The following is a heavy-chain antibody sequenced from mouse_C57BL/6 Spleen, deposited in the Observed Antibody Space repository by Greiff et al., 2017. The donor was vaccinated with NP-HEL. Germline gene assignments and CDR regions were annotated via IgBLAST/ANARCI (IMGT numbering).Heavy chain of an antibody. CDR2: ISSGGDYI. D-gene: IGHD3-1*01. Sequence: EVQRVESGEGLVKPGGSLKLSCAASGFTFSSYAMSWVRQTPEQRLEWVAYISSGGDYIYYADTVKGRFTIYRDNARNTLYLQLSSLKSEDTAMYYCTRGRGYWYFDVWGPETTVTVSS. CDR3: TRGRGYWYFDV. CDR1: GFTFSSYA. V-gene: IGHV5-9-1*02. J-gene: IGHJ1*01.